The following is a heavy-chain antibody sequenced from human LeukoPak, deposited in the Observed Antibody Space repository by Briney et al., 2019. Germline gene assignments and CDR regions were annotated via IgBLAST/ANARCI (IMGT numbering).Heavy chain of an antibody. V-gene: IGHV1-18*04. Sequence: ASVKVSCKASGYTFTSYGISWVRQAPGQGLEWMGWISAYNGNTNYAQKLQGGVTMTTDTSTSTAYMELRSLRSDDTAVYYCARDLRTIAVAGYNWFDPWGQGTLVTVSS. D-gene: IGHD6-19*01. CDR2: ISAYNGNT. J-gene: IGHJ5*02. CDR1: GYTFTSYG. CDR3: ARDLRTIAVAGYNWFDP.